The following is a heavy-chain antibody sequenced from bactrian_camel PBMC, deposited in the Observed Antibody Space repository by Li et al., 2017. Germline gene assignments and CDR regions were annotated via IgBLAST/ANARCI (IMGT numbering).Heavy chain of an antibody. CDR2: IGGDGST. CDR3: AADLVTDVPSLVETQYYY. CDR1: GYTLPLY. D-gene: IGHD7*01. V-gene: IGHV3S53*01. J-gene: IGHJ4*01. Sequence: VQLVESGGGSVQAGGSLRLSCTASGYTLPLYMAWSRLIPGQGREGVAAIGGDGSTNYLEDVQGRFIISRENGKNIVTLEMNALKPEDTATYYCAADLVTDVPSLVETQYYYWGQGTQVTVS.